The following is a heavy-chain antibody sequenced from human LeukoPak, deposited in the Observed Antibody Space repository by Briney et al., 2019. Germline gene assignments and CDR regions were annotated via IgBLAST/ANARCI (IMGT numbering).Heavy chain of an antibody. CDR1: GYTFTGYF. V-gene: IGHV1-2*02. CDR2: INPNSGGT. J-gene: IGHJ6*03. Sequence: ASVKVSCKASGYTFTGYFMYWVRQAPGQGLEWMGWINPNSGGTNYAQKFQGRVTMTRDASISTAYMELSRLRSDDTAVYYCARGHPIYDILTGYPYYYYYMDVWGKGTTVTVSS. D-gene: IGHD3-9*01. CDR3: ARGHPIYDILTGYPYYYYYMDV.